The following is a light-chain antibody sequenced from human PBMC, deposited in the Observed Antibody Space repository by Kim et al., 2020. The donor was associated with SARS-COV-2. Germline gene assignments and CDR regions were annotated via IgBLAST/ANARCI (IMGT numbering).Light chain of an antibody. V-gene: IGLV6-57*03. CDR2: EYN. CDR3: QSYDSSNHNWV. CDR1: GDSIASNY. Sequence: VTTTRTRSGDSIASNYEQWYQLHQHHAPTTMIYEYNQSPSGVPAPFSGSIDSSSNSASLTISGLQPEDEADYYCQSYDSSNHNWVFGGGTQLTVL. J-gene: IGLJ3*02.